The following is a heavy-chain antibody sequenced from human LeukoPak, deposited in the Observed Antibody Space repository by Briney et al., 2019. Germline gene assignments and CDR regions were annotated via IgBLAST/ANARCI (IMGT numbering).Heavy chain of an antibody. Sequence: SETLSLTRTVSGVSITNYSWSWIRQPPGKGLEWIGYIHYTGGTNYNPSLRSRVTMSVDTSKNQFSLKLSFVTAADTAVYYCARGTVTTGYFDYWGQGNLVTVSS. CDR3: ARGTVTTGYFDY. CDR1: GVSITNYS. J-gene: IGHJ4*02. D-gene: IGHD4-11*01. V-gene: IGHV4-59*01. CDR2: IHYTGGT.